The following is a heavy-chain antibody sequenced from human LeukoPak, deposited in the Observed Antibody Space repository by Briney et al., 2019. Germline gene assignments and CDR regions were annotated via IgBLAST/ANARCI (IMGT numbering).Heavy chain of an antibody. J-gene: IGHJ6*02. CDR2: INPNSGGT. D-gene: IGHD6-25*01. Sequence: ASVKVSCKASGYTFTGYYMHWVRQAPGQGLEWMGRINPNSGGTNYAQKFQGRVTMTRDTSISTAYMELSRLRSDDTAVYFCATSAMKSIYYYYGMDVWGQGTTVTVSS. V-gene: IGHV1-2*06. CDR1: GYTFTGYY. CDR3: ATSAMKSIYYYYGMDV.